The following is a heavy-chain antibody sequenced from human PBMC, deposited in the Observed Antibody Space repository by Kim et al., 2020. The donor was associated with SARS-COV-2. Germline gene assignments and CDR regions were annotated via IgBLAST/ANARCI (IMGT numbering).Heavy chain of an antibody. V-gene: IGHV4-59*01. D-gene: IGHD2-15*01. CDR2: IYYSGST. CDR3: ARTTQRRSCSGGSCYTGKDFYYYRMDA. Sequence: SETLSLTCTVSGGSISSYYWSWIRQPPGKGQEWIGYIYYSGSTTYNPNLTSQVTISVDTSTHQFSLKLSSVTAADTAVYYCARTTQRRSCSGGSCYTGKDFYYYRMDAWGQGNTGTVSS. CDR1: GGSISSYY. J-gene: IGHJ6*01.